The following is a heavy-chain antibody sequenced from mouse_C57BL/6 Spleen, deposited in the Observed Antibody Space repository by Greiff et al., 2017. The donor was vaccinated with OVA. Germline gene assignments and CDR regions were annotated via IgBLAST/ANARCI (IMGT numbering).Heavy chain of an antibody. CDR2: IYPGDGDT. Sequence: QVQLKESGAELVKPGASVKISCKASGYAFSSYWMNWVKQRPGKGLEWIGQIYPGDGDTNYNGKFKGKATLTADKSSSTAYMQLSSLTSEDSAVYFCARSRAYGSSYAMDYWGQGTSVTVSS. CDR1: GYAFSSYW. D-gene: IGHD1-1*01. CDR3: ARSRAYGSSYAMDY. V-gene: IGHV1-80*01. J-gene: IGHJ4*01.